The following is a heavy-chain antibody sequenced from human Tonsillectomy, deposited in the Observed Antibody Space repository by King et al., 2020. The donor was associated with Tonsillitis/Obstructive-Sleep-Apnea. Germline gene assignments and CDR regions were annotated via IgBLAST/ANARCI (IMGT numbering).Heavy chain of an antibody. CDR2: IKSKTDGGTT. CDR3: SPAGPWGSGDPQWDY. Sequence: VQLVESGGGLVKPGGSLRLSCAASGFTFSNAWMNWVRQAPGKGLEWVGRIKSKTDGGTTDYAAPVKGRFTISRDDLKNTLYLQMNSLKTEDTAVYYCSPAGPWGSGDPQWDYWGQGTLVTVSS. D-gene: IGHD2-21*02. V-gene: IGHV3-15*07. J-gene: IGHJ4*02. CDR1: GFTFSNAW.